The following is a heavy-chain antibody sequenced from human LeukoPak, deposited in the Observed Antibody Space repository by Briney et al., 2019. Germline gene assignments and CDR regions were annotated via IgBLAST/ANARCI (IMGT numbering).Heavy chain of an antibody. CDR3: ARGVTDIVVVPRATKRTRFFDF. Sequence: SETLSLTCAVNGGFFSNHYWSWIRQPPGKGLDWIGEIKHSGSTNYNPSLKSRVTISVDTSKNQFSLRLSSVTAADTAVYYCARGVTDIVVVPRATKRTRFFDFWGQGIQVTVSS. D-gene: IGHD2-2*01. V-gene: IGHV4-34*01. CDR1: GGFFSNHY. J-gene: IGHJ4*02. CDR2: IKHSGST.